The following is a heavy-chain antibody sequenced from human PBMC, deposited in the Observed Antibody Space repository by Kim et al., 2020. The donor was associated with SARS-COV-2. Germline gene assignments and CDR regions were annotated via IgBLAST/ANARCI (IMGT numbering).Heavy chain of an antibody. CDR3: ARDHQYSIDY. Sequence: SQTHSLTCVISGDSVSSDSAAWNWIRQSPSRGLEWLGRTYYRSKWYYDYADSVKSRITINPDTSKNQFSLQLKSVTPEDTAMYYCARDHQYSIDYWGQGTLVTVSS. J-gene: IGHJ4*02. CDR1: GDSVSSDSAA. V-gene: IGHV6-1*01. D-gene: IGHD5-12*01. CDR2: TYYRSKWYY.